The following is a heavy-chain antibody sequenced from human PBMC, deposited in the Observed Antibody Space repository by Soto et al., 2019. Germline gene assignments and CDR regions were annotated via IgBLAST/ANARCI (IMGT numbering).Heavy chain of an antibody. CDR1: GFTFSGYA. V-gene: IGHV3-30-3*01. J-gene: IGHJ4*02. Sequence: QVQLVESGGGVVQPGGSLRVSCAASGFTFSGYAMHWARQAPGKGLEWVAFISYDGSLKYYADSVKGRFTTSRDNSQNTLYLQMNSLRPEDTAVYYCARDVPLGHWGQGALVTVSS. CDR2: ISYDGSLK. D-gene: IGHD3-16*01. CDR3: ARDVPLGH.